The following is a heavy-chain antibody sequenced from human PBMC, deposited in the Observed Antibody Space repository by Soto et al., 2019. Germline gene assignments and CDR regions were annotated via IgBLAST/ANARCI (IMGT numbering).Heavy chain of an antibody. CDR1: GFTFSSYG. Sequence: QVPLVESGGGVVQPGRSLRLSCAASGFTFSSYGMHWVRQAPGKGLEWVAVISYDGSNKYYADSVRGRFTISRDNSKNTLYLQMNSLRAEDTAVYYCAKDQDDILTGYYDYWGQGTLVTVSS. D-gene: IGHD3-9*01. V-gene: IGHV3-30*18. CDR2: ISYDGSNK. CDR3: AKDQDDILTGYYDY. J-gene: IGHJ4*02.